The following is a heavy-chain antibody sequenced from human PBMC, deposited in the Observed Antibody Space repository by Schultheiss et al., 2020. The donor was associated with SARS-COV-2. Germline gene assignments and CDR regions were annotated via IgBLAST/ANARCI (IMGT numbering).Heavy chain of an antibody. CDR3: ATTYYYDSSGYFGGGIDY. V-gene: IGHV3-23*01. D-gene: IGHD3-22*01. CDR1: GFIFNAYG. CDR2: ISGSGGST. J-gene: IGHJ4*02. Sequence: GESLKISCAASGFIFNAYGMHWVRQAPGKGLEWVSAISGSGGSTYYADSVKGRFTISRDNSKNTLYLQMSSLRAEDTAVYYCATTYYYDSSGYFGGGIDYWGQGTLVTVSS.